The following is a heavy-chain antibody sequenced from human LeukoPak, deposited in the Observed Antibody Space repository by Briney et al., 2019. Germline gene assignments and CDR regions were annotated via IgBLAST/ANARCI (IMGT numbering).Heavy chain of an antibody. CDR1: GYTFTSYG. Sequence: ASVKVSCKASGYTFTSYGISWVRQAPGQGLEWMGWISAYNGNTNYAQKLQGRDTMTTDTSTSTAYMELRSLRSDDTAVYYCARDITGTTGLGVDAFDIWGQGTMVTVSS. CDR3: ARDITGTTGLGVDAFDI. V-gene: IGHV1-18*01. CDR2: ISAYNGNT. J-gene: IGHJ3*02. D-gene: IGHD1-20*01.